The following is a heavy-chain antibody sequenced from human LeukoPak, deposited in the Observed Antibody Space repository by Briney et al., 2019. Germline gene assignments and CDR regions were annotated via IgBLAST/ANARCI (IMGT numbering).Heavy chain of an antibody. CDR1: GGSFSGYY. D-gene: IGHD3-10*01. Sequence: SETLSLTCAVYGGSFSGYYWSWIRQPPGKGLEWIGEINHSGSTNYNPSLKSRVTISVDTSKNQFSLKLSSVTAADTAVYYCARWGPYYYGSGSYYNGHFDYWGQGTLGTGSS. CDR2: INHSGST. CDR3: ARWGPYYYGSGSYYNGHFDY. J-gene: IGHJ4*02. V-gene: IGHV4-34*01.